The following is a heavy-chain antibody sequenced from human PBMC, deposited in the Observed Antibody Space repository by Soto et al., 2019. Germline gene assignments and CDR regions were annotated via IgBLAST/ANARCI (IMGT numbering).Heavy chain of an antibody. CDR2: ISGSGGST. Sequence: EVQLLESGGGLVQPGGSLRLSCAASGFTFSSYAMSWVRQAPGKGLEWVSAISGSGGSTYYADSVKGRFNISRDNSKNTLYLQMNSLRADDTAVYYCAKDSRVEVIFDFWGQGTLVTVSS. D-gene: IGHD6-13*01. V-gene: IGHV3-23*01. CDR3: AKDSRVEVIFDF. J-gene: IGHJ4*02. CDR1: GFTFSSYA.